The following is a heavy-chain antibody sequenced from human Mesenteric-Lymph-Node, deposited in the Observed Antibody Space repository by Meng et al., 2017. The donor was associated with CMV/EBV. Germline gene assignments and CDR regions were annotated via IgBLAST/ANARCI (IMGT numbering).Heavy chain of an antibody. CDR1: GYTFTGYY. CDR2: INPNSGGT. J-gene: IGHJ6*02. D-gene: IGHD2-2*01. CDR3: ARAEDRKDIVVVPADGMDV. Sequence: GESLKISCKASGYTFTGYYMHWVRQAPGQGLEWMGWINPNSGGTNYAQKFQGRVTMTRDTSISTAYMELSRLRSDDTAVYYCARAEDRKDIVVVPADGMDVWGQGTTVTVSS. V-gene: IGHV1-2*02.